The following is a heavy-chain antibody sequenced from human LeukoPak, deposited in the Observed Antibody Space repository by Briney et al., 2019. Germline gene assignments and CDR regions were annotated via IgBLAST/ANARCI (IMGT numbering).Heavy chain of an antibody. CDR1: GGSISSYY. J-gene: IGHJ4*02. CDR2: VSYSGST. D-gene: IGHD2-15*01. V-gene: IGHV4-59*01. CDR3: ASLSRVAGTFSEFLF. Sequence: SETLSLTCTVSGGSISSYYWSWIRQPPGKGLEWIGYVSYSGSTNYSPSLKSRVTISVDTSKNQFSLKLSSVIAADTAVYYCASLSRVAGTFSEFLFWGQGTLVTVSS.